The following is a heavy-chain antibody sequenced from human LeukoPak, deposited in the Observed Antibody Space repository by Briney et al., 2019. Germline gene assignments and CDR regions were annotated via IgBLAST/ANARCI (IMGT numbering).Heavy chain of an antibody. V-gene: IGHV4-4*02. CDR2: INHSGST. J-gene: IGHJ4*02. D-gene: IGHD2-21*01. Sequence: SETLSLTCAVSGGSISSSNWWSWIRQPPGKGLEWIGEINHSGSTNYNPSLKSRATISVDTSKNQFSLKLSSVTAADTAVYYCARRRIVDRTCDXXGQGTLXTVSS. CDR1: GGSISSSNW. CDR3: ARRRIVDRTCDX.